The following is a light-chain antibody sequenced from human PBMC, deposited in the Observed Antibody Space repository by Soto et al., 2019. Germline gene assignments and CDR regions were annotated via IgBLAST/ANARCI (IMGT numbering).Light chain of an antibody. V-gene: IGLV2-14*01. CDR3: SSFTSTITRYA. CDR2: EVS. Sequence: QSVLTQPASVSGSPGQSITISCTGTSSDVGGYNYVSWSQHHPGKAPKLIIYEVSYRPSGVSNRFSGSKSGDTASLTISGLQAEDEADYYCSSFTSTITRYAFGTGTKVTV. J-gene: IGLJ1*01. CDR1: SSDVGGYNY.